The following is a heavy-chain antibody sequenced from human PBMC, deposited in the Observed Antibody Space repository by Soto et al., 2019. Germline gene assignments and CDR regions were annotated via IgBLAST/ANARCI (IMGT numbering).Heavy chain of an antibody. CDR2: IYPGDSDT. Sequence: PGASLKISCEGSGYSFTSYWIGWVRQMPGKGLEWMGIIYPGDSDTRYSPSFQGQVTISADKSISTAYLQWSSLKASDTAMYYCARVNHQGWLYYYYGMDVWGQGTTVTVSS. D-gene: IGHD6-19*01. J-gene: IGHJ6*02. CDR1: GYSFTSYW. V-gene: IGHV5-51*01. CDR3: ARVNHQGWLYYYYGMDV.